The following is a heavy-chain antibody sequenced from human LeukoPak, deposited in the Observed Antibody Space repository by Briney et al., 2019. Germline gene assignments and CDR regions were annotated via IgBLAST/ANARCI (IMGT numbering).Heavy chain of an antibody. J-gene: IGHJ4*02. Sequence: GGSLRLSCAASGFTFSSYWMHWVRHAPGKGLVWVSRINTDGGSTSYADSVKGRFTISRDNAKNTLYLQMNSLRAEDTAVYYCARGPAAFDYWGQGTLVTVSS. CDR2: INTDGGST. V-gene: IGHV3-74*01. CDR1: GFTFSSYW. CDR3: ARGPAAFDY. D-gene: IGHD2-2*01.